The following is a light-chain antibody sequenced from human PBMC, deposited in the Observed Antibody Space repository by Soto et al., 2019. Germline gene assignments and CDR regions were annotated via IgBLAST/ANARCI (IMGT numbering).Light chain of an antibody. CDR1: QSVSSSY. Sequence: EIVLTQSPGTLSLSPGERATLSYRASQSVSSSYLAWYQQKPGQAPRLLIYGASSRATGIPDRFSGSGSGTDFTLTISRLEPEDFAVYYCQQYGSSIITFGQGTRLEIK. V-gene: IGKV3-20*01. CDR2: GAS. CDR3: QQYGSSIIT. J-gene: IGKJ5*01.